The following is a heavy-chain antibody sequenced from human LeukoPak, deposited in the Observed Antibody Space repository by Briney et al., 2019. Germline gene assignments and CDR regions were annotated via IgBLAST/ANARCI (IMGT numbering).Heavy chain of an antibody. Sequence: ASVKVSCKASVYTFTGYYMHWVRQAPGQGLEWMGWINPNSGGTNYAQKFQGRVTITRDTSISTAYMELSRLRSDDPAVYYCARAYDFWSGSHAFDLWGQGTMVTVSS. CDR3: ARAYDFWSGSHAFDL. D-gene: IGHD3-3*01. CDR2: INPNSGGT. CDR1: VYTFTGYY. J-gene: IGHJ3*01. V-gene: IGHV1-2*02.